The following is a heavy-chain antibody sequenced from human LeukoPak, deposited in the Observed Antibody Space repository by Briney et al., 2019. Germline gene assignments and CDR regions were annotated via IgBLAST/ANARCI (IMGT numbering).Heavy chain of an antibody. D-gene: IGHD6-13*01. Sequence: SETLSLTCTVSGGSISSGSYYWGWVRQPPGKGLEWIGSIYYSGTTYYNPSLKSRVTISVDTSKNQFSLNLSSVTAADTAVYFCARHEGAAGGLCYYGMDVWGQGTTVTVSS. CDR3: ARHEGAAGGLCYYGMDV. V-gene: IGHV4-39*01. CDR1: GGSISSGSYY. J-gene: IGHJ6*02. CDR2: IYYSGTT.